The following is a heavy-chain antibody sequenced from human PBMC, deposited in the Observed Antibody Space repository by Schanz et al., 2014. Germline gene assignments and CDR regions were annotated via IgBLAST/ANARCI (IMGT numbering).Heavy chain of an antibody. Sequence: QVQLVESGGGVVQPGKSLRLSCAASGFTFSSYGMHWVRQAPGKGLEWVGVISYDGSDKYYPDSVKGRFTISRDNSKNTLDLQMNSLRAEDTAVYYCARGLPMVRGDHDVFDIWGQGTMVTVS. CDR1: GFTFSSYG. CDR2: ISYDGSDK. D-gene: IGHD3-10*01. V-gene: IGHV3-30*03. CDR3: ARGLPMVRGDHDVFDI. J-gene: IGHJ3*02.